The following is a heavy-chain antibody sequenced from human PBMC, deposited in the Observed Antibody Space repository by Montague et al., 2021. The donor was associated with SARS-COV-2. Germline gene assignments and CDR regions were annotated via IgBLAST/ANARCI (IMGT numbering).Heavy chain of an antibody. V-gene: IGHV3-48*04. CDR1: GFIFSSYS. CDR3: ARDIGGYFDL. J-gene: IGHJ2*01. Sequence: SLRLSCAASGFIFSSYSMNWVRQAPGKGLEWVSYVSSSSSTKHYADSVKGRFTISRDNAKNSLYLQMNSLRAEDTAVYYCARDIGGYFDLWGRVTLVTVSS. CDR2: VSSSSSTK. D-gene: IGHD4-23*01.